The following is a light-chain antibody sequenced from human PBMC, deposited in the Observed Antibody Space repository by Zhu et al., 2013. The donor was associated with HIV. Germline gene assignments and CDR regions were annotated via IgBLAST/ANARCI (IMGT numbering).Light chain of an antibody. J-gene: IGLJ3*02. V-gene: IGLV2-14*01. CDR1: SSDVGGYTY. Sequence: QSALTQPASVSGSPGQSITISCTGTSSDVGGYTYVSWYQQHPGRAPKLMIYEVTNRPSGVSNRFSGSKSGNTASLTISGLQAEDEADYYCLLYYGGAWVFGGGTKLTVL. CDR3: LLYYGGAWV. CDR2: EVT.